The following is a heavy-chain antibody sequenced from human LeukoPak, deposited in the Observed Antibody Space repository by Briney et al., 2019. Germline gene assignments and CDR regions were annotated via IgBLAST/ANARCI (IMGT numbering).Heavy chain of an antibody. CDR3: AKEYYDILTGYRAEYYFDY. D-gene: IGHD3-9*01. CDR2: ISWDGGST. Sequence: GGSLRLSCAASGFTFDGYAMHWVRQAPGKGLEWVSLISWDGGSTYYADSVKGRFTISRDNSKNSLYLQMNSLRAEDTALYYCAKEYYDILTGYRAEYYFDYWGQGTLVTVSS. V-gene: IGHV3-43D*03. J-gene: IGHJ4*02. CDR1: GFTFDGYA.